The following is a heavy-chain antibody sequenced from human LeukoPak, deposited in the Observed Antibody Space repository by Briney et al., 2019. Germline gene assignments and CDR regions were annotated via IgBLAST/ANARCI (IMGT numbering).Heavy chain of an antibody. V-gene: IGHV4-34*01. CDR3: AIRNEYSGYALDY. CDR1: GGSFSGYY. Sequence: SETLSLTCAVYGGSFSGYYWSWIRQPPGKGLGWIGEINHSGSTNYNPSLKSRVTISVDTSKNQFSLKLSSVTAADTAVYYCAIRNEYSGYALDYWGQGTLVTVSS. D-gene: IGHD5-12*01. J-gene: IGHJ4*02. CDR2: INHSGST.